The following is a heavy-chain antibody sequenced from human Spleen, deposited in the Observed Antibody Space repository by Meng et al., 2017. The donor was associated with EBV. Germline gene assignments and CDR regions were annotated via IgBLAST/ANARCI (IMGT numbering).Heavy chain of an antibody. CDR2: VHYTGST. D-gene: IGHD3-10*01. CDR1: GDSISSFYY. V-gene: IGHV4-38-2*02. CDR3: ARDEGRGQDYFHS. Sequence: LRESGPGQVKPSETLSPPCTVSGDSISSFYYWGWIRQPPGRGLEWIGSVHYTGSTYYSPSLKSRVAISIDTSKNQFSLRLTSMTAADTAVYYCARDEGRGQDYFHSWGQGALVTVSS. J-gene: IGHJ4*02.